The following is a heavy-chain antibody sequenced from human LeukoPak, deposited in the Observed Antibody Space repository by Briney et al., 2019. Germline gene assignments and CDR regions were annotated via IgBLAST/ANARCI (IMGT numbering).Heavy chain of an antibody. J-gene: IGHJ4*02. Sequence: SGGSLRLSCEASGFSFSSYSMNWVRQAPGKGLEWVSYVSSSTTIRDYADPVKGRFTISRDNAKNSLYLQMNTLRDEDTAVYYCARDRDWSFDYWGQGILVTVSS. D-gene: IGHD3/OR15-3a*01. CDR3: ARDRDWSFDY. CDR2: VSSSTTIR. CDR1: GFSFSSYS. V-gene: IGHV3-48*02.